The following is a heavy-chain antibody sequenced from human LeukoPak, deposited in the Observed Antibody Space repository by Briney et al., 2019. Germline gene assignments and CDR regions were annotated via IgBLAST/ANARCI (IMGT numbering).Heavy chain of an antibody. CDR3: AREWELRFAFDI. Sequence: GASVKVSCKASGYTFTGYYMHWVRQAPGQGLEWMGRINPNSGGTNYAQKFQGRVTMTRDTSISTAYMELSRLGSDDTAVYYCAREWELRFAFDIWGQGTMVTVSS. CDR1: GYTFTGYY. CDR2: INPNSGGT. D-gene: IGHD1-26*01. V-gene: IGHV1-2*06. J-gene: IGHJ3*02.